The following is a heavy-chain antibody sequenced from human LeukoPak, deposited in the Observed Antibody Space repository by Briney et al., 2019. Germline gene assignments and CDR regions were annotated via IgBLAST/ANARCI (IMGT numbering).Heavy chain of an antibody. D-gene: IGHD1-1*01. V-gene: IGHV4-39*02. CDR2: IYSGGRI. J-gene: IGHJ4*02. CDR1: GGSFRGDYY. Sequence: SETLSLTCTVSGGSFRGDYYWAWIRQPPGKGLEWIGSIYSGGRIYYNPSLKSRVSISIDTSNNDLSLKVTSVTAADTAVYYCARRTATWKKVIDFWGQGTLVTVSS. CDR3: ARRTATWKKVIDF.